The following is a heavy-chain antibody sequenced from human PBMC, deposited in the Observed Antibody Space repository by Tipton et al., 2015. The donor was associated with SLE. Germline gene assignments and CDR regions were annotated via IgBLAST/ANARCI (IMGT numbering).Heavy chain of an antibody. V-gene: IGHV4-61*02. J-gene: IGHJ6*03. D-gene: IGHD3-3*01. CDR1: GASITSGNNY. CDR2: VYTSGAT. CDR3: ARDLAVFGVVPFNYMDI. Sequence: LRLSCTVSGASITSGNNYWNWIRHPAGKGLEWIGRVYTSGATNYSPSFESRVTISLDMSKNQFSLTLSSVTAADTAVYYCARDLAVFGVVPFNYMDIWGKRDHGHRLL.